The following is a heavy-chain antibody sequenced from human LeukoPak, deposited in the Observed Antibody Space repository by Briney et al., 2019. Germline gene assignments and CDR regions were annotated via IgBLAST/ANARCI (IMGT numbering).Heavy chain of an antibody. V-gene: IGHV3-21*01. CDR2: ISSSSYI. CDR1: GFTFSSYS. J-gene: IGHJ3*02. D-gene: IGHD3-22*01. CDR3: LISEASYYYDSSGYDDAFDI. Sequence: PGGSLRLSCAASGFTFSSYSMNWVRQAPGKGLEWVSSISSSSYIYYADSVKGRFTISRDNAKNSLYLQMNSLRAEDTAVYYCLISEASYYYDSSGYDDAFDIWGQGTMVTVSS.